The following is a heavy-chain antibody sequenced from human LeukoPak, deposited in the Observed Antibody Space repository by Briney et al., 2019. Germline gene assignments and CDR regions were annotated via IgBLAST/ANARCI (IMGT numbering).Heavy chain of an antibody. CDR1: GFTFSSYA. J-gene: IGHJ4*02. CDR3: ARKMYYFDY. CDR2: ISGSGGST. Sequence: GGSLRLSCAASGFTFSSYAMSWVRQAPGKGLEWVSAISGSGGSTYYADSVKGRFTISRDNAKNSLYLQMNCLRAEDTAVYYCARKMYYFDYWGQGTLVTVSS. D-gene: IGHD5-24*01. V-gene: IGHV3-23*01.